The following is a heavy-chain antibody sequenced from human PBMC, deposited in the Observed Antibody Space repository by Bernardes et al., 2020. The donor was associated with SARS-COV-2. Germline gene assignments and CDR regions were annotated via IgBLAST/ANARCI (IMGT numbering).Heavy chain of an antibody. CDR2: ISASSSYI. D-gene: IGHD3-10*01. CDR3: VRAGWTGSEYYFHG. Sequence: GSTLRTSCAASGFTFLSSRMNWVRQAPGTGLEWVSSISASSSYIDYADSVRGRFTISRDNANNSLYLQMDGLRVEDTALYYCVRAGWTGSEYYFHGWGQGTLVTGSS. V-gene: IGHV3-21*01. J-gene: IGHJ4*02. CDR1: GFTFLSSR.